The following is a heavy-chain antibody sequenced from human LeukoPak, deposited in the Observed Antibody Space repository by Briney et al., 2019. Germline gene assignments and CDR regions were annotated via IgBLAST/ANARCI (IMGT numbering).Heavy chain of an antibody. D-gene: IGHD3-9*01. CDR2: THYTGAT. J-gene: IGHJ4*02. CDR3: ARGNILTGYCFDF. V-gene: IGHV4-34*01. Sequence: PSETLSLTRAVYGGSITGYYWSWIRQTPGRGLEWVGETHYTGATSYNPSLKSRATISTDTSKNQFSLRLSSVTAADTAVYYCARGNILTGYCFDFWGQGALVIVSS. CDR1: GGSITGYY.